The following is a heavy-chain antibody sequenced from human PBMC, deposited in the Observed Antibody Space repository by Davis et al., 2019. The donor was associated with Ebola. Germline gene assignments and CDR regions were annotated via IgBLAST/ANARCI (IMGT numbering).Heavy chain of an antibody. J-gene: IGHJ6*04. V-gene: IGHV3-23*01. CDR1: GFTFRTYA. Sequence: PGGSLRLSCAASGFTFRTYAMHWVRQAPGKGLEWVSAISGSGGSTYYADSVKGRFTISRDNSKKTLYLQMNSLRAEDTAVYYCAKSGLSFGVVKYHYGMDVWGKGTTVTVSS. CDR3: AKSGLSFGVVKYHYGMDV. D-gene: IGHD3-3*01. CDR2: ISGSGGST.